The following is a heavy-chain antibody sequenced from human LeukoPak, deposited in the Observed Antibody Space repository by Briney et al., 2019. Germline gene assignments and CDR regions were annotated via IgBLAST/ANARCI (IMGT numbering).Heavy chain of an antibody. Sequence: GGSLRLSCAASGFTVSSNYMSWVRQAPGKGLEWVSVTYSGGRTYYADSVKGRFTISRDISKNTLYLQMNSLRAEDTAVYYCARVLSGRGSLYDYYYYMDVWGKGTTVTISS. J-gene: IGHJ6*03. CDR1: GFTVSSNY. D-gene: IGHD3-10*01. V-gene: IGHV3-53*01. CDR2: TYSGGRT. CDR3: ARVLSGRGSLYDYYYYMDV.